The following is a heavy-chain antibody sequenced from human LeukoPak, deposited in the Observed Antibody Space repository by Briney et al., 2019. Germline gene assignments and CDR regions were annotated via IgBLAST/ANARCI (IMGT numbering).Heavy chain of an antibody. V-gene: IGHV1-69*13. CDR3: ARAGVVTAISPFDY. CDR1: GGTFISYA. CDR2: IIPIFGTA. J-gene: IGHJ4*02. Sequence: ASVKVSCKASGGTFISYAISWVRQAPGQGLEWMGGIIPIFGTANYARKFQGRVTITADESTGTAYMELSSLRSEDTAVYYCARAGVVTAISPFDYWGQGTLVTVSS. D-gene: IGHD2-21*02.